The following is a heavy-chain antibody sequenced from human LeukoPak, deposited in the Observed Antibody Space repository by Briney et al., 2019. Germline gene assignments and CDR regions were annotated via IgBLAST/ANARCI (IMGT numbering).Heavy chain of an antibody. CDR3: ARDIVVVVAATPGYFDY. D-gene: IGHD2-15*01. Sequence: VGSLRLSCAASGFTFSSYAMSGVRQAPGKGLEWVAAIIGSGCSTYYADSVKGRVTISRDNSKNTPYLQMNSLRAEDTAVYYCARDIVVVVAATPGYFDYWGQGTLVTVSS. V-gene: IGHV3-23*01. J-gene: IGHJ4*02. CDR2: IIGSGCST. CDR1: GFTFSSYA.